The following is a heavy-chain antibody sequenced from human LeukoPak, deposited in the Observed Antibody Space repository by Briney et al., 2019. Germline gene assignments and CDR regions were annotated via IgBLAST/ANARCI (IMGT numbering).Heavy chain of an antibody. CDR1: GFTFSSYA. D-gene: IGHD2-21*02. Sequence: GGSLRLSCAASGFTFSSYAMSWVRQAPGKGLEWVSVISGSGGSTYYADSVKGRFTISRDNAQSSVSLQMDSLRAEDTAVYYCARGGCGGGNCYSGTGWFEPWGQGALVTVSS. J-gene: IGHJ5*02. V-gene: IGHV3-23*01. CDR2: ISGSGGST. CDR3: ARGGCGGGNCYSGTGWFEP.